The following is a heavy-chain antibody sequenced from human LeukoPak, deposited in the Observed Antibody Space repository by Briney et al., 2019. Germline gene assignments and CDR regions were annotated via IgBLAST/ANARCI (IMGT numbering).Heavy chain of an antibody. CDR1: GFTFGSYS. CDR3: ARDRFEYDFWSGYYQNNWFDP. Sequence: GGSLRLSCAASGFTFGSYSMNWVRQAPGKGLEWVSYISSSSSTIYYADSVKGRFTISRDNAKNSLYLQMNSLRAEDTAVYYCARDRFEYDFWSGYYQNNWFDPWGQGTLVTVSS. D-gene: IGHD3-3*01. V-gene: IGHV3-48*01. CDR2: ISSSSSTI. J-gene: IGHJ5*02.